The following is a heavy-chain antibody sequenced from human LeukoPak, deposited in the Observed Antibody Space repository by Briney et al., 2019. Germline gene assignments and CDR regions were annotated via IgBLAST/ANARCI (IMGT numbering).Heavy chain of an antibody. CDR1: GFTFTSSA. J-gene: IGHJ4*02. CDR2: IVVGSGNT. V-gene: IGHV1-58*01. D-gene: IGHD6-13*01. Sequence: ALVKVSCKASGFTFTSSAVQWVRQARGQRLEWIGWIVVGSGNTNYAQKFQERVTITRDMSTSTAYMELSSLRSEDTAVYYCAAVGYGAAGYSIAFDYWGQGTLVTVSS. CDR3: AAVGYGAAGYSIAFDY.